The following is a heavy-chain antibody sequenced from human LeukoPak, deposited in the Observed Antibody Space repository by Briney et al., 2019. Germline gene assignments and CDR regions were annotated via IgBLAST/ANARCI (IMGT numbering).Heavy chain of an antibody. CDR3: ARGSVTTSEFDS. CDR1: GDTFSTYA. V-gene: IGHV1-69*04. CDR2: ITPFIDKA. D-gene: IGHD4-17*01. Sequence: ASVKVSCKASGDTFSTYAINWIRQAPGQGLEWMGRITPFIDKAIYSREFPGRVTITADKSTSTAYMELSSLRLEDTAVFFCARGSVTTSEFDSWGQGTLVIVSS. J-gene: IGHJ4*02.